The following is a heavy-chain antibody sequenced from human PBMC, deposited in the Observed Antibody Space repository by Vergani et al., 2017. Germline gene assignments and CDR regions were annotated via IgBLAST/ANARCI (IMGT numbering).Heavy chain of an antibody. CDR1: GFSFSGYW. Sequence: EVQLVESGGGLINPGGSLRLSCEGSGFSFSGYWMHWVRQSPEKGLVWVSRIKSDGSITNYADSVKGRFTISRDNAKNTLYLEMNSLRGDDTAIYYCVRARCSGPCFMSNWFDSWGQGTLVTFSS. CDR2: IKSDGSIT. J-gene: IGHJ5*01. D-gene: IGHD5-12*01. CDR3: VRARCSGPCFMSNWFDS. V-gene: IGHV3-74*01.